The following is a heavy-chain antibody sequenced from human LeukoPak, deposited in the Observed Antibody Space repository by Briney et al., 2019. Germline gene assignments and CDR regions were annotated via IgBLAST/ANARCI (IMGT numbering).Heavy chain of an antibody. CDR1: GFIFRNYA. V-gene: IGHV3-23*01. J-gene: IGHJ4*02. Sequence: GGSLRLSCAASGFIFRNYAMSWVRQAPGKGLEWASAITGSGDTTYYADSVKGRFTISRDTSKNTLYVEMNTLRAEDTAVYYCAKWGDYDILTGYYVSDFWGQGTLVTVSS. D-gene: IGHD3-9*01. CDR2: ITGSGDTT. CDR3: AKWGDYDILTGYYVSDF.